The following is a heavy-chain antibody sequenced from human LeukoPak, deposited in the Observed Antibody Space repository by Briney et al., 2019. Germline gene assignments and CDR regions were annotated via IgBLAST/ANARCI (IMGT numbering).Heavy chain of an antibody. CDR1: GGSISNDF. J-gene: IGHJ5*02. D-gene: IGHD6-13*01. CDR2: ISYSGIT. CDR3: AGDIAAINIPGSRLDP. V-gene: IGHV4-59*08. Sequence: SETLSLTCTVGGGSISNDFWRWLRQPPGKGLEWVGYISYSGITNYNPSLKSRVTISVDKSKNQFSLRLRSVTAADTAVYFCAGDIAAINIPGSRLDPWGQGTLVTVSS.